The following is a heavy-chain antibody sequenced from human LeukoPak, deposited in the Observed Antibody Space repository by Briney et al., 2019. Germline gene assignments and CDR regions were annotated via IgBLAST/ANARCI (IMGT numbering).Heavy chain of an antibody. Sequence: GGSLRLSCAASGFTFSSYWMHWVRQAPGKGLVWVSRINSDGSSTSYADSVKGRFTISRDNAKNTLYLQMNSLRAEDTAVYYCASDVVAAHAFDIWGQGTMDTVSS. CDR1: GFTFSSYW. J-gene: IGHJ3*02. V-gene: IGHV3-74*01. CDR2: INSDGSST. D-gene: IGHD2-15*01. CDR3: ASDVVAAHAFDI.